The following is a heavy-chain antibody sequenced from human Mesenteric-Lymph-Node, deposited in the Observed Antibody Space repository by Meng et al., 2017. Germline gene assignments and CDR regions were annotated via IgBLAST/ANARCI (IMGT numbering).Heavy chain of an antibody. CDR1: GGSISSGGYY. V-gene: IGHV4-31*03. CDR2: IYYSGST. CDR3: ARGPDRAKAGY. D-gene: IGHD6-25*01. Sequence: LSLTCTVSGGSISSGGYYWSWIRQHPGKGLEWIGYIYYSGSTYYNPSLKSRVTISVDTSKNQFSLKLSSVTAADTAIYYCARGPDRAKAGYWGQGTLVTVSS. J-gene: IGHJ4*02.